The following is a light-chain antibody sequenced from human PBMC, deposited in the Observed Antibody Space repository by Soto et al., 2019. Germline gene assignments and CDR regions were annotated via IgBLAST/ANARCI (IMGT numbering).Light chain of an antibody. CDR1: QSFSGTY. CDR3: QQYGSSPGT. CDR2: GAS. J-gene: IGKJ1*01. Sequence: EIVLTQSPCTLSLSPGERATLSCRASQSFSGTYLAWYQQKPGQAPRLLSYGASSRATGIPDRFSGSGSGRDFTLTISRLEPEDFAVYYCQQYGSSPGTFGQGTKVEIK. V-gene: IGKV3-20*01.